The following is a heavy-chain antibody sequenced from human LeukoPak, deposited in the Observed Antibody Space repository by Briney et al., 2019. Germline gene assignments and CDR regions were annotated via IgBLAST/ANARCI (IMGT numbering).Heavy chain of an antibody. CDR3: ARVRRGNDAFDI. Sequence: GGSLRLSCAASGFTVSSNYMSWVRQAPVKGLEWVSVIYSGGSTYYADSVKGRFTISRDISKNTLYLQMNSLRAGDTAVYYCARVRRGNDAFDIWGQGTMVTVSS. CDR1: GFTVSSNY. CDR2: IYSGGST. V-gene: IGHV3-53*01. J-gene: IGHJ3*02. D-gene: IGHD3-16*01.